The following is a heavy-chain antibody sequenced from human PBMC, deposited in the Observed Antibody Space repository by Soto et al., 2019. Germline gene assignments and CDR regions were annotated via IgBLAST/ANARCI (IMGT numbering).Heavy chain of an antibody. D-gene: IGHD1-26*01. CDR3: TRQGTLPPLDY. CDR2: IYCNGDN. J-gene: IGHJ4*02. V-gene: IGHV4-30-4*01. Sequence: SETLSLTCTVSGGSISSPDHYWSWIRQPTGEGQGLSEVIYCNGDNSYNPSLESRLSIAVDTSKNQFSPSLSSATASKTVVYFWTRQGTLPPLDYWRQGTLVTVSS. CDR1: GGSISSPDHY.